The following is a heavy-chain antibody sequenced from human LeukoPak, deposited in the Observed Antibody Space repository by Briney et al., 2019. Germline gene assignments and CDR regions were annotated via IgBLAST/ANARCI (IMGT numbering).Heavy chain of an antibody. J-gene: IGHJ4*02. V-gene: IGHV4-34*01. CDR2: INHSGST. D-gene: IGHD5-18*01. Sequence: SETLPLTCAVYGGSFSGYYWSWIRQPPGKGLEWIGEINHSGSTNYNPSLKSRVTISVDTSKNQFSLKLSSVTAADTAVYYCARGGYSYGNYWGQGTLVTVSS. CDR3: ARGGYSYGNY. CDR1: GGSFSGYY.